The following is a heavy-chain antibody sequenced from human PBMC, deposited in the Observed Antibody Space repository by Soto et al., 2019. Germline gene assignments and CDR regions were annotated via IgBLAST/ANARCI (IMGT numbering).Heavy chain of an antibody. D-gene: IGHD3-22*01. CDR2: IDPSDSYT. Sequence: PGESLKISCKGSGYSFAGYWITWVRQKPGKGLEWMGRIDPSDSYTNYSPSFQGHVTISADKSISTAYLQWSSLKASDTAMYYCARGGPHYDSSGYPAYWGQGTLVTVSS. J-gene: IGHJ4*02. CDR3: ARGGPHYDSSGYPAY. V-gene: IGHV5-10-1*01. CDR1: GYSFAGYW.